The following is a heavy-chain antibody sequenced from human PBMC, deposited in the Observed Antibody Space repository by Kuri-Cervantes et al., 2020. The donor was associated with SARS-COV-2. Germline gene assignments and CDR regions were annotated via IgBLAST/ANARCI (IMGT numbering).Heavy chain of an antibody. CDR2: INPSGDST. CDR3: AREIYSTSSQAFDI. CDR1: GYIFNIYY. Sequence: ASVKVSCKASGYIFNIYYMHWVRQAPGQGLEWMGIINPSGDSTTYALKFQGRVTMTRDSSTSTLYMELSSLTSDDTAVYYCAREIYSTSSQAFDIWGQGTMVTVSS. D-gene: IGHD6-6*01. V-gene: IGHV1-46*02. J-gene: IGHJ3*02.